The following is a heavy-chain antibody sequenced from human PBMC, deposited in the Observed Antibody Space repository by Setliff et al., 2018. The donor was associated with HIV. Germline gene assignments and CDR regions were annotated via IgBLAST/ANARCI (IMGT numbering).Heavy chain of an antibody. D-gene: IGHD1-26*01. J-gene: IGHJ3*02. CDR1: GYTFTAYY. CDR3: ARGNRAGANDAFDI. CDR2: IYPNSGGT. Sequence: ASVKVSCKASGYTFTAYYIHWVRQAPGQGLEWMGRIYPNSGGTNFARKFQGRVTMTRDTSISTAYMELSRLTSDDTAVYYCARGNRAGANDAFDIWGQGTMVTVS. V-gene: IGHV1-2*06.